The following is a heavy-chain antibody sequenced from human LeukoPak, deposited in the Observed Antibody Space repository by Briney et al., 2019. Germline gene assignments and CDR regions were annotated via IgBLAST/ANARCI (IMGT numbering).Heavy chain of an antibody. V-gene: IGHV4-39*01. D-gene: IGHD1-26*01. Sequence: SETLSLTCTVSGGSISSSTYYWGWIRQPPGKGLEWIGTIYYSGSTYYNPSLKSRVTISVDTSKNQFSLKLSSVTAADTAVYYCARGRRDIVGATNFDYWGQGTLVTVSS. CDR1: GGSISSSTYY. J-gene: IGHJ4*02. CDR2: IYYSGST. CDR3: ARGRRDIVGATNFDY.